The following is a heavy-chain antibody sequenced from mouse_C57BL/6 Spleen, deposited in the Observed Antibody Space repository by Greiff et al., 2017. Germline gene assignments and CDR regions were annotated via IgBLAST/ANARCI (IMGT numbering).Heavy chain of an antibody. D-gene: IGHD1-1*01. Sequence: EVKVVESGGGLVKPGGSLKLSCAASGFTFSDYGMHWVRQAPEKGLEWVAYISSGSSTIYYADTVKGRFTISRDNAKSTLFLQMTRLRSEDTAMYYCARQAHDYCGSSYNYAMDYWGQGTSVTVSS. CDR2: ISSGSSTI. CDR1: GFTFSDYG. V-gene: IGHV5-17*01. J-gene: IGHJ4*01. CDR3: ARQAHDYCGSSYNYAMDY.